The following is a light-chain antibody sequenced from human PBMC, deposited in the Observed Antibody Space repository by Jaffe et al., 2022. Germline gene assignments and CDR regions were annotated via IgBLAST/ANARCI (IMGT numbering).Light chain of an antibody. CDR3: NSRDSSGNHS. CDR2: GKN. J-gene: IGLJ1*01. CDR1: SLRSYY. Sequence: SSELTQDPAVSVALGQTVRITCQGDSLRSYYASWYQQKPGQAPVLVIYGKNNRPSGIPDRFSGSSSGNTASLTITGAQAEDEADYYCNSRDSSGNHSFGTGTKVTVL. V-gene: IGLV3-19*01.